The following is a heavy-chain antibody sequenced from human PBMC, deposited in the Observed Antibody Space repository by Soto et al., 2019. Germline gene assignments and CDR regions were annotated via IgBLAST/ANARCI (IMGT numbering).Heavy chain of an antibody. CDR2: ISYDGSNK. J-gene: IGHJ4*02. CDR3: ARSPYSVSYLAYFDY. CDR1: GFTSSSYG. V-gene: IGHV3-30*03. D-gene: IGHD1-26*01. Sequence: QVQLVESGGGVVQPGRSLRLSCAASGFTSSSYGMHWVRQAPGKGLEWVAVISYDGSNKYYADSVKGRFTISRDNSKNTLYLQMNSLRAEDTAVYYCARSPYSVSYLAYFDYWGQGTLVTVSS.